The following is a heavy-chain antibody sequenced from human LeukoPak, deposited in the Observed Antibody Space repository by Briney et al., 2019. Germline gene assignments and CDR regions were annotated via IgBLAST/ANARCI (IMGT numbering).Heavy chain of an antibody. V-gene: IGHV4-4*09. CDR3: ARIPLGYSGAYYFDY. J-gene: IGHJ4*02. CDR2: ISSSGSV. Sequence: SETLSLTCTVSRGSISGSIRSHYWSWLRQPPGKGLEWIGYISSSGSVNDNPSLRSRVTISVDTSKNQFFLSLSSVSAADTAVYYCARIPLGYSGAYYFDYWGQGTLVTVSP. D-gene: IGHD5-12*01. CDR1: RGSISGSIRSHY.